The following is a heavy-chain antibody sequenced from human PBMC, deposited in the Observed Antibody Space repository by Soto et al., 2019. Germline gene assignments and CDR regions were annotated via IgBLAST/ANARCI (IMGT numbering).Heavy chain of an antibody. CDR2: ISAYNGNT. J-gene: IGHJ4*02. CDR1: GYTFTSYG. V-gene: IGHV1-18*01. Sequence: QVQLVQSGAEVKKPGASVKVSCKASGYTFTSYGISWVRQARGQGLEWMGWISAYNGNTNYAQKLQGRVTMTTDTSASTACMELRSRRSDDTAVYYRARESPPSLNGGQGTLVTVSS. CDR3: ARESPPSLN. D-gene: IGHD2-2*01.